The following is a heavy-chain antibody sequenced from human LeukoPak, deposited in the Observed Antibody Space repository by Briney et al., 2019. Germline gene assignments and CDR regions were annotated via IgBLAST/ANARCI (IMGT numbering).Heavy chain of an antibody. Sequence: ASVKVSCKASGYSFIDYYIHWVRQAPGQGLEWMGWINSNSADTNYAQNFQGRVTMTRDTSISTAYMELSRLRSDDTALYYCARIGISARGTNFHHWGQGTLVTVSS. CDR1: GYSFIDYY. V-gene: IGHV1-2*02. CDR2: INSNSADT. D-gene: IGHD6-13*01. J-gene: IGHJ1*01. CDR3: ARIGISARGTNFHH.